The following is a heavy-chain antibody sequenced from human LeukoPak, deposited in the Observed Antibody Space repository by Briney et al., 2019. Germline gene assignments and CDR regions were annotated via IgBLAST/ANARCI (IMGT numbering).Heavy chain of an antibody. CDR3: ARDLGVMVRAFDI. Sequence: SETLSLTCTVSGGSISSYYWSWIRQPPGKRLEWIGYIYYSGSTSYNPSLKSRVTISVDTSKNQISLKLSSVTAADTAVYYCARDLGVMVRAFDIWGQGTMVSVSS. D-gene: IGHD5-18*01. J-gene: IGHJ3*02. CDR1: GGSISSYY. CDR2: IYYSGST. V-gene: IGHV4-59*01.